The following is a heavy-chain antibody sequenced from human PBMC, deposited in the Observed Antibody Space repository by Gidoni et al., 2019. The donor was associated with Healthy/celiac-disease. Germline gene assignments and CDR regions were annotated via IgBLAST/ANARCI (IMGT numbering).Heavy chain of an antibody. CDR3: ASDSLATYYFDY. J-gene: IGHJ4*02. Sequence: QVQLVESGGGVVQPGRSLRLSCPASGFTFSSYGMHWVRQGPGKGLEWVAVISYDGSNKYYADSVKGRFTISRDNSKNTLYLQMNSLRAEDTAVYYCASDSLATYYFDYWGQGTLVTVSS. V-gene: IGHV3-30*03. CDR1: GFTFSSYG. CDR2: ISYDGSNK. D-gene: IGHD6-13*01.